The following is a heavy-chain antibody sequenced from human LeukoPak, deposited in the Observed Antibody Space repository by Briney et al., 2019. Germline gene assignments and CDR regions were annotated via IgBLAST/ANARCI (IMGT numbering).Heavy chain of an antibody. CDR3: ARRTVLDY. V-gene: IGHV3-7*03. Sequence: GGSLRLSCSASGFTSSSYWMSWVRQAPGKGLEWVANIKQDGSEKYYVDSVKGRFTISRDSAKNSLYLQMNSLRAGDTAVYYCARRTVLDYWGQGTLVTVSS. CDR2: IKQDGSEK. CDR1: GFTSSSYW. D-gene: IGHD4-17*01. J-gene: IGHJ4*02.